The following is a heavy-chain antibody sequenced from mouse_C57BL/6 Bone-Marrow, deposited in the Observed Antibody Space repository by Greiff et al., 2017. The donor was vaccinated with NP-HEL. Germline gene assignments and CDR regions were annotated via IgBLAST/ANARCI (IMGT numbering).Heavy chain of an antibody. CDR2: IYPRSGNT. V-gene: IGHV1-81*01. D-gene: IGHD1-1*01. CDR3: ASPTVVTYYYAMDY. CDR1: GYTFTSYG. Sequence: QVQLQQSGAELARPGASVKLSCKASGYTFTSYGISWVKQRTGQGLEWIGEIYPRSGNTYYNEKFKGKATLTADKSSSTAYMELRSLTSEDSAVYFCASPTVVTYYYAMDYWGQGTSVTVSS. J-gene: IGHJ4*01.